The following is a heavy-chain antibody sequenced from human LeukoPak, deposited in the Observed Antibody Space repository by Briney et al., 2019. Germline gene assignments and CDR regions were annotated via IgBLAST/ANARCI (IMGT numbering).Heavy chain of an antibody. V-gene: IGHV4-61*02. J-gene: IGHJ4*02. CDR3: AGGVTYYYDSSGYLY. Sequence: TASETLSLTCTVSGDSISSGSYYWSWIRQPAGKGLEWIARIHTSGRTNSNPSLKSRVTISADTSKNQFSLKLSSVAAADTAVYYCAGGVTYYYDSSGYLYWGQGTLVTVSS. CDR1: GDSISSGSYY. D-gene: IGHD3-22*01. CDR2: IHTSGRT.